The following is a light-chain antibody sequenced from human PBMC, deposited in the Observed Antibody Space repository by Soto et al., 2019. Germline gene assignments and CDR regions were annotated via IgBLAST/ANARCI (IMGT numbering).Light chain of an antibody. Sequence: EIVLPQSPATLSLSPGAGARLSFRASESVRDELGWYQQKPGQAPRLLIFDSSNRATGIPARFSGSGYGTDFTLSISSLEPEDFAVYYCQQRLSWPITFGQGTRLEI. V-gene: IGKV3-11*01. CDR2: DSS. CDR1: ESVRDE. CDR3: QQRLSWPIT. J-gene: IGKJ5*01.